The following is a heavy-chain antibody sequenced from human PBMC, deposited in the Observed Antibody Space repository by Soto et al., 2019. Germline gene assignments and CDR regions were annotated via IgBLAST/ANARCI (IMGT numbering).Heavy chain of an antibody. D-gene: IGHD2-2*01. CDR2: INAGNGNT. CDR1: GYTFTGYA. V-gene: IGHV1-3*01. CDR3: ARGSTSGHPFDY. J-gene: IGHJ4*02. Sequence: QVQLVQSGAEVKKPGASVKVSCKASGYTFTGYAMHWVRQAPGQRLEWMGWINAGNGNTKYSQKFQGRVTITRDTSATTAYMELSSLRSDDTAVYYCARGSTSGHPFDYWGQGTLVTVSS.